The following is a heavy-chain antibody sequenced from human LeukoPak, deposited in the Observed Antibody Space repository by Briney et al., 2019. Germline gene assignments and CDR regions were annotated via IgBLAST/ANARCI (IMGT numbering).Heavy chain of an antibody. CDR1: GYTFTGYY. V-gene: IGHV1-2*02. J-gene: IGHJ4*02. CDR2: INPNSGGT. Sequence: ASVKVSCKASGYTFTGYYMHWVRQAPGQGLEWMGWINPNSGGTNYAQKFQGRVTMTRDTSISTAYMDLSRLRSDDTAVYYCARDRSRLRLFSLGYWGQGTLVTVSS. D-gene: IGHD3-22*01. CDR3: ARDRSRLRLFSLGY.